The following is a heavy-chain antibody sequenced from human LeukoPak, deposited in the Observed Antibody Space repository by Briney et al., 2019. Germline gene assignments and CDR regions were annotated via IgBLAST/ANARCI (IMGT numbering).Heavy chain of an antibody. Sequence: SVKVSCKASGGTFSSYAISWVRQAPGQGLDWMGGIIPIFGTANYAQKFQGRVTITPDESTSTAYMDLGSLRSEDTAVYYCARDAAGGANWFDPWGQGTLVTVSS. CDR2: IIPIFGTA. V-gene: IGHV1-69*13. J-gene: IGHJ5*02. D-gene: IGHD3-10*01. CDR3: ARDAAGGANWFDP. CDR1: GGTFSSYA.